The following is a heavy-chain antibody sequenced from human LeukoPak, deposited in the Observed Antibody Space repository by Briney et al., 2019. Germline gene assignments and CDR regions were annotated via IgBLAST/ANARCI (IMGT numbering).Heavy chain of an antibody. Sequence: WVSVIYSGGSTYYADSVKGRFTISRDNSKNTLYLQMNSLRAEDTAVYYCARGEDYGDYFDYWGQGTLVTVSS. D-gene: IGHD4-17*01. V-gene: IGHV3-53*01. CDR3: ARGEDYGDYFDY. J-gene: IGHJ4*02. CDR2: IYSGGST.